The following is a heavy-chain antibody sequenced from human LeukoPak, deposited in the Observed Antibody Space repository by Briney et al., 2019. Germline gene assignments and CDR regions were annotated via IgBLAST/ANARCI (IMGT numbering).Heavy chain of an antibody. CDR3: AREYASRARFDS. D-gene: IGHD2-2*01. J-gene: IGHJ4*02. Sequence: GGSLRLSCAGSGDSFISHTMIWVRQAPGKGLEWISYIGYSGSPIYYPDSVKGRFGISRDDAKTSLYLHMNSLRAEDTAFYYCAREYASRARFDSWGQGILVTVSS. CDR1: GDSFISHT. V-gene: IGHV3-48*01. CDR2: IGYSGSPI.